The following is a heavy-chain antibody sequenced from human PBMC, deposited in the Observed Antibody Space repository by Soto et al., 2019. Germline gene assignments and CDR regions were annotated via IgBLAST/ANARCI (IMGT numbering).Heavy chain of an antibody. CDR3: ASRDPGTSVDY. Sequence: SETLSLTCAVSGGSFTSNNWWTWVRQPPGQGLEWIGEIYRTGSTNYDPSLKSRVTISLDKSENQFSLKVTSLTAADTAVYYCASRDPGTSVDYWGQGTLVTVSS. CDR1: GGSFTSNNW. CDR2: IYRTGST. V-gene: IGHV4-4*02. J-gene: IGHJ4*02. D-gene: IGHD1-7*01.